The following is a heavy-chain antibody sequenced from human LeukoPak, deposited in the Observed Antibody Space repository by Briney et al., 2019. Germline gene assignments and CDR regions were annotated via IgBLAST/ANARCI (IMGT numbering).Heavy chain of an antibody. CDR1: GSTFTTYW. J-gene: IGHJ4*02. Sequence: GESLKISCKGSGSTFTTYWIAWVRQMPGKGLEWMGIIYPGDSDTRYSPSFQGQVTISADKSISTAYLQWSSLKASDTAMYYCARRKFYGSGSYYFDYWGQGTLVTVSS. D-gene: IGHD3-10*01. CDR3: ARRKFYGSGSYYFDY. CDR2: IYPGDSDT. V-gene: IGHV5-51*01.